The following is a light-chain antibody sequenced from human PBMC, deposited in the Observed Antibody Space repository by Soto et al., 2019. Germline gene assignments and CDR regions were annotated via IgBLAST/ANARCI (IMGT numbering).Light chain of an antibody. CDR1: SSDFGDSTY. CDR2: DVN. Sequence: QSVLTQPASVSGSPGQSITVSCTGTSSDFGDSTYVSWYQQHPGKAPRLIIYDVNNRPSGVAARFSASRSGNTASLTISGLQAEDEADYYCTSYTRSGLIVFGTGTKLPVL. J-gene: IGLJ1*01. V-gene: IGLV2-14*01. CDR3: TSYTRSGLIV.